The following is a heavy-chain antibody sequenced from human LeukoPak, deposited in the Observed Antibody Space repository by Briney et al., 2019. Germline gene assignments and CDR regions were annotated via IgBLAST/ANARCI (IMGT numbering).Heavy chain of an antibody. CDR2: INTNTGNP. CDR1: GYTFTSYA. D-gene: IGHD4-17*01. J-gene: IGHJ6*02. V-gene: IGHV7-4-1*02. CDR3: ARTYAGDDYGDYGWYYYYGMDV. Sequence: ASVKVSCKASGYTFTSYAMNWVRQAPGQGLERMGWINTNTGNPTYAQGFTGRFVFSLDTSVSTAYLQISSLKAEDTAVYYCARTYAGDDYGDYGWYYYYGMDVWGQGTTVTVSS.